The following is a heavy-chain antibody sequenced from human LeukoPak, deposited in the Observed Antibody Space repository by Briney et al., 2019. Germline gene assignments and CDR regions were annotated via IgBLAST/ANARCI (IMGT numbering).Heavy chain of an antibody. CDR1: GFTFGDYA. V-gene: IGHV3-49*04. D-gene: IGHD1-20*01. Sequence: GESLKISCTASGFTFGDYAMNWVRQAPGKGLEWVGFIRSETYGGTTEYAASVKGRFTISRDDSKSIAYLQMNSLKTEDTAVYYCTRDGITATRFFDYWGQGTLVTVSS. J-gene: IGHJ4*02. CDR2: IRSETYGGTT. CDR3: TRDGITATRFFDY.